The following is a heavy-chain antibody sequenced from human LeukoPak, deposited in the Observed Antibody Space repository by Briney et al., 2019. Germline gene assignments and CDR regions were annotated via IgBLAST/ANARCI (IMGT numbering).Heavy chain of an antibody. CDR1: GGSISSYY. J-gene: IGHJ4*02. V-gene: IGHV4-59*08. D-gene: IGHD6-6*01. Sequence: SETLSLTCTVSGGSISSYYWSWIRQPPGKGLEWIGYIYYSGSTNYNPFLKSRVTISVDTSKNQFSLKLSSVTAADTAVYYCARLVYSSSLYFDYWGQGTLVTVSS. CDR3: ARLVYSSSLYFDY. CDR2: IYYSGST.